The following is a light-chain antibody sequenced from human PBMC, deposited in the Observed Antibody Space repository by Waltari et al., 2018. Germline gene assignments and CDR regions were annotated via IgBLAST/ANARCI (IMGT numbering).Light chain of an antibody. V-gene: IGLV1-40*01. Sequence: QSVLTQPPSLSGAPGQRVTISCTGSSSNLGSGYDVHWYQQLPGTAPKLLIYGNNNRPSGGPDRFSCARSGTSASLAITGLQAEDEADYYCQSYDNSLSGAWVFGGGTKLTVL. CDR2: GNN. J-gene: IGLJ3*02. CDR3: QSYDNSLSGAWV. CDR1: SSNLGSGYD.